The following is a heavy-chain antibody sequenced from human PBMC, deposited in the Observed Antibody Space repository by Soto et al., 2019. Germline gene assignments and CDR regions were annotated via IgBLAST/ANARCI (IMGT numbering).Heavy chain of an antibody. Sequence: ASVKVSCKASGYTFTSYGISWVRQAPGQGLEWMGWISAYNGNTNYAQKLQGRVTMTTDTSTSTAYMELRSLRSDDTAVYYCARAGGSLRFLEFFLSFDIWGQGTMVTVSS. J-gene: IGHJ3*02. CDR1: GYTFTSYG. CDR3: ARAGGSLRFLEFFLSFDI. V-gene: IGHV1-18*01. CDR2: ISAYNGNT. D-gene: IGHD3-3*01.